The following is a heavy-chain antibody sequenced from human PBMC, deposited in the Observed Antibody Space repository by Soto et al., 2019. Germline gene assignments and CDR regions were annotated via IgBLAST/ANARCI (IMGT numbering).Heavy chain of an antibody. V-gene: IGHV4-59*01. J-gene: IGHJ6*02. CDR3: ARDLWGYCGTDCYPLDV. D-gene: IGHD2-21*02. CDR2: MYNTGST. Sequence: PLETHPHTSTVSGGSSIGYYWSWIRQPPGKGLEWIGYMYNTGSTVYNPSFKSRVTISVDTSKNQFSLKLNSVTAADTAVYYCARDLWGYCGTDCYPLDVWGQGTTVTVSS. CDR1: GGSSIGYY.